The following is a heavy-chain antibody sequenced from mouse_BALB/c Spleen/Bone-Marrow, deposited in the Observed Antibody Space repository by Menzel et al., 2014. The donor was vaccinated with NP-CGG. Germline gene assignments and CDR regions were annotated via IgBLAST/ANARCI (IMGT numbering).Heavy chain of an antibody. CDR3: AGDVYMSGGYAMDY. Sequence: VMLVESGPGLVAPSQSLSITCTASGFSLTGYGVNWVRQSPGKGLEWLGMIWGDGSTDYNSAPKSRLSISKDNSKSQVFLKMSKLQIDNPARYYCAGDVYMSGGYAMDYWGQGTSVTGSS. CDR2: IWGDGST. J-gene: IGHJ4*01. D-gene: IGHD1-3*01. V-gene: IGHV2-6-7*01. CDR1: GFSLTGYG.